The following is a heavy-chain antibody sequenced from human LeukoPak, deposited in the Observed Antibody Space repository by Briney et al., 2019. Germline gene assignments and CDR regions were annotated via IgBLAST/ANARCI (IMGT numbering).Heavy chain of an antibody. J-gene: IGHJ6*03. D-gene: IGHD2-8*01. CDR1: GFTFDDYA. Sequence: GGSLRLSCAASGFTFDDYAMHWVRQAPGKGLEWVSGISWNSGSIGYADSVKGRFTISRDNAKNSLYLQMNSLRAEDTALYYCAKGGLYGYYYMDVWGKGTTVTVSS. CDR3: AKGGLYGYYYMDV. CDR2: ISWNSGSI. V-gene: IGHV3-9*01.